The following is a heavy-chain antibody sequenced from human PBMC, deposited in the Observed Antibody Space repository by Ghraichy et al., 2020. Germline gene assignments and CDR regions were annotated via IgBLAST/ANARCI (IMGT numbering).Heavy chain of an antibody. V-gene: IGHV3-23*01. D-gene: IGHD3-22*01. CDR2: ISGSGGST. CDR1: GFTFSSYA. J-gene: IGHJ6*02. Sequence: GGSLRLSCAASGFTFSSYAMSWVRQAPGKGLEWVSAISGSGGSTYYADSVKGRFTISRDNSKNTLYLQMNSLRAEDTAVYYCAKAIDSSGYYYVRYYYYGMDVWGQGTTVTVSS. CDR3: AKAIDSSGYYYVRYYYYGMDV.